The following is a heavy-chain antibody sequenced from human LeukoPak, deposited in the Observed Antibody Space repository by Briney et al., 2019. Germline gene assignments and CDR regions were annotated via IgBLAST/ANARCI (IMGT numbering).Heavy chain of an antibody. CDR2: INPNSGGT. V-gene: IGHV1-2*02. J-gene: IGHJ5*02. CDR3: ASGERDGYNSYWFDP. CDR1: GGTFSSYA. D-gene: IGHD5-24*01. Sequence: ASVKVSCKASGGTFSSYAISWVRQAPGQGLEWMGWINPNSGGTNYAQKFQGRVTMTRDTSISTAYMELSRLRSDDTAVYYCASGERDGYNSYWFDPWGQGTLVTVSS.